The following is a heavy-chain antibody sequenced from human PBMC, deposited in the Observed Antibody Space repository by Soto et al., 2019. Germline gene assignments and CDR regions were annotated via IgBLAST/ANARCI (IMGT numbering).Heavy chain of an antibody. CDR1: GFTFSSYS. D-gene: IGHD2-15*01. CDR3: ARAVDCSGGSCYGFDY. CDR2: ISSSSSYI. Sequence: EVQLVESGGGLVKPGGSLRLSCAASGFTFSSYSMNWVRQAPGKGLEWVSSISSSSSYIYYADSVKGRFTISRDNAKNSLYLQMNSLRAEDTAVYYCARAVDCSGGSCYGFDYWGQGTLVTVSS. J-gene: IGHJ4*02. V-gene: IGHV3-21*01.